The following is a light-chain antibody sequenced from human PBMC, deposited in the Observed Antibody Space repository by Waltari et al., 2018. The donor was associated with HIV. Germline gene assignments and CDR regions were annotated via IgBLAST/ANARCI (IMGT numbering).Light chain of an antibody. Sequence: QSALTQPPSVSGAPGQRVTIFCTGSSSNIGAGEAVHWFQQVPGTAPKLLIYTNNNRPSGVPDRFSGSKSGTSASLAITGLQAEDESDYYCQSYDNGLSGWVFGGGTKLTVL. CDR2: TNN. J-gene: IGLJ3*02. CDR3: QSYDNGLSGWV. V-gene: IGLV1-40*01. CDR1: SSNIGAGEA.